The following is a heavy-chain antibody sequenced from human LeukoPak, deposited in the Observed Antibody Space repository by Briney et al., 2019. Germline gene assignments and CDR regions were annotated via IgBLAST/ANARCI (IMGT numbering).Heavy chain of an antibody. V-gene: IGHV4-39*07. CDR1: GGSISGGYY. CDR2: VYYSGST. D-gene: IGHD6-19*01. J-gene: IGHJ4*02. Sequence: SETPSLTCTVSGGSISGGYYWGWIRQPPGKGLEWIGSVYYSGSTYDSSSLKSRVTTSVDTSKNQFSLKLTSVTAADTAIYYCARTVAAKLVFDYWGQGTLVTVSS. CDR3: ARTVAAKLVFDY.